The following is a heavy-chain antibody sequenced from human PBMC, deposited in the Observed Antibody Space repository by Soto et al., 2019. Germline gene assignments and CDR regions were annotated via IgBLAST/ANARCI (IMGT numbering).Heavy chain of an antibody. D-gene: IGHD6-6*01. CDR2: INHSGST. J-gene: IGHJ4*02. CDR3: VRSSIEPRIFMYPFDY. V-gene: IGHV4-34*01. Sequence: SETLSLTCAVYGGSFSGYYWSWIRQPPGKGPEWIGEINHSGSTNYNPSLKSRVTISVDTSKNQFSLRLNSVTAADTAVYFCVRSSIEPRIFMYPFDYWGLGTLVTVSS. CDR1: GGSFSGYY.